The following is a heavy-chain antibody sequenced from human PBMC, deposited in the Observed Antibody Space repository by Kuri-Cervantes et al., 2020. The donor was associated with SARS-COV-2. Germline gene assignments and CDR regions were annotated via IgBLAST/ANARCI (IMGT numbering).Heavy chain of an antibody. J-gene: IGHJ4*02. CDR1: GYTLTELS. D-gene: IGHD4-17*01. V-gene: IGHV1-24*01. CDR2: FDPEDGET. Sequence: ASVKVSCKVSGYTLTELSMHWVRQAPGKGLEWMGGFDPEDGETIYAQKFQGRVTITTDESTSTAYMELSSLRSEDTAVYYCARGRDDYGLGWGQGTLVTVSS. CDR3: ARGRDDYGLG.